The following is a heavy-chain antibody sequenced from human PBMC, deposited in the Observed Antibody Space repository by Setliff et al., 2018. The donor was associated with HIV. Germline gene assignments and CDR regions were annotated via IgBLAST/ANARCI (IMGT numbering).Heavy chain of an antibody. CDR1: GYTLSELS. Sequence: ASVKVSCKVSGYTLSELSMHWVRQAPGEGLEWMGGFDPEDGETIYAQKFQGRVTMTRDTSTSTVYMELSSLRPEDTAVYYCARDQVYWQQLLFDYWGQGTLVTVSS. D-gene: IGHD6-13*01. CDR3: ARDQVYWQQLLFDY. CDR2: FDPEDGET. V-gene: IGHV1-24*01. J-gene: IGHJ4*02.